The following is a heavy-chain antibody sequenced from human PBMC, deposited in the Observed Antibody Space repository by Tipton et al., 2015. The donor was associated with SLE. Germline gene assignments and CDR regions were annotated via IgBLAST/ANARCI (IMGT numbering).Heavy chain of an antibody. CDR2: ISSSSSYI. Sequence: SLRLSCAASGFTFSSYSMNWVRQAPGKGLEWVSSISSSSSYIYYADSMKGRFTISRDNAKNSLYLQMNSLRAEDTAVYYCARGLTIFGVVITAEYFQHWGQGTLVTVSS. CDR3: ARGLTIFGVVITAEYFQH. D-gene: IGHD3-3*01. V-gene: IGHV3-21*01. CDR1: GFTFSSYS. J-gene: IGHJ1*01.